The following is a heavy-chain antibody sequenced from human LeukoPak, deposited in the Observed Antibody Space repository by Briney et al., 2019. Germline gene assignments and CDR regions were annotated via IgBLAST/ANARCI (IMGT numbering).Heavy chain of an antibody. CDR2: ISYDGSIK. Sequence: PGRSLRLSCAASGFTFSSYAMHWVRQAPGKGLEWVAIISYDGSIKDYADSVKGRFTISRDNSKNTLYLQMNSLRVEDTAVYYCARVGEGYCSSTGCRTFDYWGQGTLVTVSS. D-gene: IGHD2-2*01. CDR3: ARVGEGYCSSTGCRTFDY. CDR1: GFTFSSYA. V-gene: IGHV3-30-3*01. J-gene: IGHJ4*02.